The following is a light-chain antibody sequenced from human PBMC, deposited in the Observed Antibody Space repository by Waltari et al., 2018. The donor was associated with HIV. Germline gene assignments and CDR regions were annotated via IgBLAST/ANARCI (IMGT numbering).Light chain of an antibody. CDR2: YNN. CDR3: ATWDASLHDFYV. J-gene: IGLJ1*01. CDR1: SSNIGGNT. Sequence: QSVLTQPPSASGTPGQRVTISCSGSSSNIGGNTVSWYQQLPGTAPKLLIYYNNERPSGLPDRFSGSKSGTSASLAISGLQSDDEAHYYCATWDASLHDFYVFGTGTKVTVL. V-gene: IGLV1-44*01.